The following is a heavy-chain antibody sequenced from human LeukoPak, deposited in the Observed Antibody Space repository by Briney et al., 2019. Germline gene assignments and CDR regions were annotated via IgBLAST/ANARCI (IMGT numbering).Heavy chain of an antibody. CDR1: GGSISSYY. V-gene: IGHV4-59*08. Sequence: SETLSLTCTVSGGSISSYYWSWIRQPPGKGLEWIGYIYYSGSTNYNPSLKSRVTISVDTSKNQFSLKLSSVPAADTAVYYFARQGFIGSSGYHPLVPPYYLDYWGQGTLVTVSS. J-gene: IGHJ4*02. D-gene: IGHD3-22*01. CDR3: ARQGFIGSSGYHPLVPPYYLDY. CDR2: IYYSGST.